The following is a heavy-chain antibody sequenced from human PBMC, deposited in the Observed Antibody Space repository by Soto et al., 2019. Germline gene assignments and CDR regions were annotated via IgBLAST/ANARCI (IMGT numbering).Heavy chain of an antibody. J-gene: IGHJ4*02. V-gene: IGHV3-21*01. CDR1: GFTFSSYS. CDR3: AREGAVAGHYDY. Sequence: EVQLVESGGGLVKPGGSLRLSCAASGFTFSSYSMNWVRQAPGKGLEWVSSISSSSSYIYYADSVKGRFTISRDNAKNSLYLQMNSLRAEDTAVYYCAREGAVAGHYDYGGQGTLVTVSS. CDR2: ISSSSSYI. D-gene: IGHD6-19*01.